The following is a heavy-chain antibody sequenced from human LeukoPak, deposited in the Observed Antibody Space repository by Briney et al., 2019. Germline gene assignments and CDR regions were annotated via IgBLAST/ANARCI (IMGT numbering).Heavy chain of an antibody. CDR1: GFTVSNNY. J-gene: IGHJ5*02. V-gene: IGHV3-53*01. CDR3: ARGGVVALKHWFDP. Sequence: GGSLRLSCAASGFTVSNNYMSWVRQAPGKGLEWVSVIYSGGSTYYADSVKGRFTISRDNSKNTLYLQMNSLRAEDTAVYYCARGGVVALKHWFDPWGRGTLVTVSS. CDR2: IYSGGST. D-gene: IGHD2-2*01.